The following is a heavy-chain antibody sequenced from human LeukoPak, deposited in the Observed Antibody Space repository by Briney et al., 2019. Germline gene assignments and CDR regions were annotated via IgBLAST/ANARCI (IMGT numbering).Heavy chain of an antibody. CDR2: IYTSEST. Sequence: SETLSLTCTVSGGSISSYYWSWIRQPPGKRLEWIGYIYTSESTNYNPSLKGRVTISVATSKNQFSLKLSSVTAADTAVYYCARLGSSWYFWFDPWGQGTLVTVSS. CDR3: ARLGSSWYFWFDP. CDR1: GGSISSYY. J-gene: IGHJ5*02. D-gene: IGHD6-13*01. V-gene: IGHV4-4*09.